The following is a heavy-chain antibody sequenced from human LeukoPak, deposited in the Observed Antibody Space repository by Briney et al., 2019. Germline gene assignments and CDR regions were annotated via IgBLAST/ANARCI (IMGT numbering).Heavy chain of an antibody. J-gene: IGHJ4*02. CDR3: AKVGQLLWFGELLPDYDY. CDR1: GFTFSSYA. Sequence: GGSLRLSCAASGFTFSSYAMSWVRQAPGKGLEWVSAISGSGGSTYYADAVKGRFTISSDNSKNTLYLQMTSLRAEDTAVYYCAKVGQLLWFGELLPDYDYWGQGTLVTVSS. CDR2: ISGSGGST. D-gene: IGHD3-10*01. V-gene: IGHV3-23*01.